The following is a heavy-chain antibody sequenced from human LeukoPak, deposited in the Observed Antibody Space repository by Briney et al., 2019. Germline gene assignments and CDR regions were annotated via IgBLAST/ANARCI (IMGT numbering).Heavy chain of an antibody. CDR1: GFTFSSYG. CDR3: AKDSSDVKGFDY. V-gene: IGHV3-30*18. CDR2: ISYDGSNK. Sequence: GRSLRLSCAASGFTFSSYGVHWVRQAPGKGLEWVAVISYDGSNKYYADSVKGRFTISRDNSKNTLYLQMNSLRAEDTAVYYCAKDSSDVKGFDYWGQGTLVTVSS. J-gene: IGHJ4*02. D-gene: IGHD3-22*01.